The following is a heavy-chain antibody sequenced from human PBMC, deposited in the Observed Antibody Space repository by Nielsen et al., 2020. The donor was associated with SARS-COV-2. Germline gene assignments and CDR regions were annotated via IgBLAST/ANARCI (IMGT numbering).Heavy chain of an antibody. J-gene: IGHJ4*02. CDR2: IKKDGSEK. Sequence: GGSLRLSCAASGFTFSSFWMTWVRQAPGKGLEWVAKIKKDGSEKYYVDSVKGRFTIFRDDSKNSVFLQMNSLRAEDTALYYCARGEYSHFYWGQGTPVTVSS. CDR3: ARGEYSHFY. V-gene: IGHV3-7*04. D-gene: IGHD4-11*01. CDR1: GFTFSSFW.